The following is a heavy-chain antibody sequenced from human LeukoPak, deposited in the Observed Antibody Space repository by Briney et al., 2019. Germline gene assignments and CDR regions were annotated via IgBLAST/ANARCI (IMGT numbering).Heavy chain of an antibody. V-gene: IGHV3-23*01. J-gene: IGHJ3*02. D-gene: IGHD3-22*01. Sequence: PGGSLRLSCAASGFTFSSYAMSWVRQAPGKGLEWVSAISGSGGSTYYADSVKGRFTISRDNSKNTLYLQMNSLRAEDTAVYYCARDLSAYYYDSSGYLSAFDIWGQGTMVTVSS. CDR3: ARDLSAYYYDSSGYLSAFDI. CDR1: GFTFSSYA. CDR2: ISGSGGST.